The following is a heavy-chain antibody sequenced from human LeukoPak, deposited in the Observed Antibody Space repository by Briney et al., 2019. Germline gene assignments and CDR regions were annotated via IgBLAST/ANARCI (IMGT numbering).Heavy chain of an antibody. CDR3: ARHGGSWTFDY. CDR1: GGSISSGDYY. V-gene: IGHV4-30-4*01. CDR2: IYYSGST. J-gene: IGHJ4*02. D-gene: IGHD6-13*01. Sequence: SQTLSLTCTVSGGSISSGDYYWSWIRQPPGKGLEWIGYIYYSGSTYYNPSFKSRVTMSVDTSKNQFSLKLSSVTAADTAVYFCARHGGSWTFDYWGQGTLVTVSS.